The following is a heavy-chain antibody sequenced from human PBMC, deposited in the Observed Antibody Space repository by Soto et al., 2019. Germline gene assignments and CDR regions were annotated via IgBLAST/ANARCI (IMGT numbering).Heavy chain of an antibody. CDR2: IYWDDDK. CDR1: GISLSNSGVG. Sequence: QITLKESGPTLVKHTKTLTLTCTFYGISLSNSGVGVGWIRQPPGKALEWLALIYWDDDKRYSPSLKSRLTITKDTSKNQVVLTMTNMDPVDTATYYCAHANTTRGGNYWGQGTLVTVSS. CDR3: AHANTTRGGNY. D-gene: IGHD3-16*01. V-gene: IGHV2-5*02. J-gene: IGHJ4*02.